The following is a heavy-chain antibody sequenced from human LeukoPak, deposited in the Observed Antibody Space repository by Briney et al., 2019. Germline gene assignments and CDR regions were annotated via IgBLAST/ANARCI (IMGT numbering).Heavy chain of an antibody. V-gene: IGHV3-23*03. D-gene: IGHD6-13*01. CDR2: IYSGGST. CDR3: AKGTLVRSSWSSFDP. J-gene: IGHJ5*02. Sequence: GGSLRLSCAASGFTFSSYAMSWVRQAPGKGLEWVSVIYSGGSTYYADSVKGRFTISRDNSKNTLYLQMNSLRAEDTAVYYCAKGTLVRSSWSSFDPWGQGTLVTVSS. CDR1: GFTFSSYA.